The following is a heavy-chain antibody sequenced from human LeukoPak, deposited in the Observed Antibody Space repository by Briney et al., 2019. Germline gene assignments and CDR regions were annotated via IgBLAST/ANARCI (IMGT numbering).Heavy chain of an antibody. CDR1: GFTSSKYC. CDR3: ATKQWLAPPPDS. V-gene: IGHV3-74*01. D-gene: IGHD6-19*01. Sequence: PGGSLRLSCAASGFTSSKYCMLWVRQHPAKGLENVSRINTDGTVTTYADSVKGRFTVSRDNADNTMFLQMNSVRDEDTAVYYCATKQWLAPPPDSWGQGTPVTVSS. J-gene: IGHJ4*02. CDR2: INTDGTVT.